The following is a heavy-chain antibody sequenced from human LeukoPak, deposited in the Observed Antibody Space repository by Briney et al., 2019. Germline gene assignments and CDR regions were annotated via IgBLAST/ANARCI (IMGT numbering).Heavy chain of an antibody. D-gene: IGHD6-13*01. CDR1: GFTLSDYS. J-gene: IGHJ4*02. CDR3: ASGIAAAGQDY. V-gene: IGHV3-21*01. Sequence: GGSLRLSCVASGFTLSDYSMGWVRQAPGKGLEWVSSISGGSSYIYYADSVKGRFTISRDNAKNSLYLQMNSLRGEDTAVYYCASGIAAAGQDYWGQGTLVTVSS. CDR2: ISGGSSYI.